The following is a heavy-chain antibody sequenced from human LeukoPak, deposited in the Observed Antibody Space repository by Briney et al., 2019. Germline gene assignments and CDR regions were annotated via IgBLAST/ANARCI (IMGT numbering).Heavy chain of an antibody. CDR1: GFTFSTYW. CDR3: ARAPSEIGGYYPEYFRH. V-gene: IGHV3-74*01. CDR2: VKSDGST. Sequence: GGSLRLSCAASGFTFSTYWMHWVRQAPGKGLVWLSRVKSDGSTNHADSVKGRFTTSRDNAKNTLSLQMNSLRPEDTGVYYCARAPSEIGGYYPEYFRHWGQGTLVTVSS. D-gene: IGHD3-3*01. J-gene: IGHJ1*01.